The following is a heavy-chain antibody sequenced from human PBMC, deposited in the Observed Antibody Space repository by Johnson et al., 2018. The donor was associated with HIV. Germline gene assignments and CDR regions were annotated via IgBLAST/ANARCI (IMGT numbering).Heavy chain of an antibody. V-gene: IGHV3-7*01. Sequence: VQLVESGGGVVQPGGSLRLSCAASGFTFSSYVMHWVRQAPGKGLEWVANIKRDGSLVNYVESVRGRFTISRDNAKNSRYLQMGSLRVEDTAVYFCARDVSTYHNNMWTDAFDIWGQGTMVTVSS. J-gene: IGHJ3*02. CDR1: GFTFSSYV. D-gene: IGHD1-14*01. CDR3: ARDVSTYHNNMWTDAFDI. CDR2: IKRDGSLV.